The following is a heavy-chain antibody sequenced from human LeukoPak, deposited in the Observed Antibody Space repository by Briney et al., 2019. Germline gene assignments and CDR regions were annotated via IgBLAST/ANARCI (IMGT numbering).Heavy chain of an antibody. CDR3: AGWNAFDI. Sequence: GASLRLSCAASGITFSNYWMHWVRQAPGKGLVWVSRINTDGSSTNYADSVKGRFTISRDNAKNTLYLQMNSLRAEDTAVYYCAGWNAFDIWGQGTMVTVSS. D-gene: IGHD1-1*01. CDR1: GITFSNYW. J-gene: IGHJ3*02. CDR2: INTDGSST. V-gene: IGHV3-74*01.